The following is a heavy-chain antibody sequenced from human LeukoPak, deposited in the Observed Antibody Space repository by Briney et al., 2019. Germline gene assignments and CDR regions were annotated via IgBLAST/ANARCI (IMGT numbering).Heavy chain of an antibody. CDR1: GYTFTSYG. CDR3: ASTGPMVRGVAAGGYGMDV. V-gene: IGHV1-18*01. Sequence: GASVKVSCKASGYTFTSYGISWVRQAPGQGLEWMGWISAYNGNTNYAQKLQGRVTMTTDTSTSTAYMELRSLRSDDTAVYYCASTGPMVRGVAAGGYGMDVWGQGTTVTVSS. D-gene: IGHD3-10*01. J-gene: IGHJ6*02. CDR2: ISAYNGNT.